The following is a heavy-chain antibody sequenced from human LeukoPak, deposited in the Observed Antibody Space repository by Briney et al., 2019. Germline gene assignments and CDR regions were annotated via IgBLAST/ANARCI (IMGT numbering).Heavy chain of an antibody. Sequence: PGGSLRLSCAASGFTFSSYSMNWVRQAPGKGLEWVSSISSSSSYIYYADSVKGRFTISRDNAKNSLYLQMNSLRAEDTAVYYCAKAKFGPMSGMDVWGQGTTVTVSS. CDR1: GFTFSSYS. D-gene: IGHD3-16*01. CDR3: AKAKFGPMSGMDV. V-gene: IGHV3-21*01. CDR2: ISSSSSYI. J-gene: IGHJ6*02.